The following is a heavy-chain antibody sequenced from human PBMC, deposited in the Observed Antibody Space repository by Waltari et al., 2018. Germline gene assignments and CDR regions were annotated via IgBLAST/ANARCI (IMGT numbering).Heavy chain of an antibody. D-gene: IGHD3-10*01. CDR1: GFPFSSYA. J-gene: IGHJ4*02. CDR2: ISGSGGST. V-gene: IGHV3-23*04. Sequence: EVQLVESGGGLVQPGGSLRLSCAGSGFPFSSYAMSWVRQAPGKGLEWVSAISGSGGSTYYADSVKGRFTISRDNSKNTLYLQMNSLRAEDTAVYYCAKDGDLWFGDKNDFDYWGQGTLVTVSS. CDR3: AKDGDLWFGDKNDFDY.